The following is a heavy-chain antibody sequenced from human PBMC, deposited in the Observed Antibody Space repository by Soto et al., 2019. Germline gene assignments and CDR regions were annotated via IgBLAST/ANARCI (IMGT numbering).Heavy chain of an antibody. Sequence: SQTLSLTCAISGDSVSSNSVAWNWIRQPPGKGLEWIGYIFDGGSTNYNPSLKSRVTISVDTSKNQLSLKLSSVTAADTAVYYCTRRGFHDYWGQGTLVTVSS. V-gene: IGHV4-61*01. D-gene: IGHD5-12*01. CDR3: TRRGFHDY. CDR1: GDSVSSNSVA. J-gene: IGHJ4*02. CDR2: IFDGGST.